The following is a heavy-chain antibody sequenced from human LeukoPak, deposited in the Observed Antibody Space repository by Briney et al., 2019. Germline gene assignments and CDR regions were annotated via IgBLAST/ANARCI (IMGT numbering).Heavy chain of an antibody. CDR1: GDTFTSYG. CDR3: ARVGYSYGTKYYFDY. CDR2: ISAYNGNT. V-gene: IGHV1-18*01. Sequence: VASLKVSCNASGDTFTSYGISWVRQAPGQGLEWMGGISAYNGNTNYAQKLQGRVTMTTDTSTSTAYMELRSLRSDDTAVYYCARVGYSYGTKYYFDYWGQGTLVTVSS. J-gene: IGHJ4*02. D-gene: IGHD5-18*01.